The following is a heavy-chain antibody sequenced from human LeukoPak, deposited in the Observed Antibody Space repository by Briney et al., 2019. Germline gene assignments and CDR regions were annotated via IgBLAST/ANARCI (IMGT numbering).Heavy chain of an antibody. Sequence: GGSLRLSCAASGFTFSSYAMHWVRQAPGEGLEFVSGISNNGGDTYYAHSVKGRFTISRDNSKNTVYLQMGSLRAEDTAVYYCARGAGANSYYYYYMDVWGKGTTVTVSS. D-gene: IGHD1-26*01. CDR1: GFTFSSYA. CDR2: ISNNGGDT. J-gene: IGHJ6*03. CDR3: ARGAGANSYYYYYMDV. V-gene: IGHV3-64*01.